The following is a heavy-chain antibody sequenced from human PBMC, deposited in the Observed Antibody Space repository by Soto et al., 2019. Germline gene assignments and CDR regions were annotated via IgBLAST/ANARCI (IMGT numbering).Heavy chain of an antibody. V-gene: IGHV3-23*01. D-gene: IGHD2-2*01. Sequence: AGGSLRLSCAASGFTFSSYAMSWVRQAPGKGLEWVSAISGSGGSTYYADSVKGRFTISRDNSKNTLYLQMNSLRAEDTAVYYCAKGCPVVPAARAFDYWGQGTLVTVSS. CDR3: AKGCPVVPAARAFDY. CDR2: ISGSGGST. CDR1: GFTFSSYA. J-gene: IGHJ4*02.